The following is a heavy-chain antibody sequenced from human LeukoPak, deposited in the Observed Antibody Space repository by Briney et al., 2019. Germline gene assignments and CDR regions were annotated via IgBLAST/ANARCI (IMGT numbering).Heavy chain of an antibody. CDR3: ARVYYYDSSGYYTHFDY. Sequence: ASVKVSCKASGYTFIAYYMHWVRQAPGQGLEWMGWVNPASGGTNYAQKFQGRVTMTRDTSISTAYMELSRLRSDDTAVYYCARVYYYDSSGYYTHFDYWGQGTLVTVSS. J-gene: IGHJ4*02. V-gene: IGHV1-2*02. CDR2: VNPASGGT. D-gene: IGHD3-22*01. CDR1: GYTFIAYY.